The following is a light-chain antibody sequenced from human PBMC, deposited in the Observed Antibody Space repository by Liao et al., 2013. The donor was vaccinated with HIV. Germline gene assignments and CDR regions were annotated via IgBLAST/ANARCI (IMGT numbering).Light chain of an antibody. Sequence: SYELTQPPSVSVFPGQTAIITCSGDNLGEKYTCWYQQRPGRSPLLVIFQDKKRPSGISDRFSGSNSANTATLTISRVEAGDEADYYCQVWDSSSDHYFFGTGTKVTVL. CDR3: QVWDSSSDHYF. V-gene: IGLV3-1*01. J-gene: IGLJ1*01. CDR1: NLGEKY. CDR2: QDK.